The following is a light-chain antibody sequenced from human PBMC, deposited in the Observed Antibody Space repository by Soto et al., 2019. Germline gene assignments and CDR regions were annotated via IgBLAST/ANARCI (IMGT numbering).Light chain of an antibody. J-gene: IGLJ1*01. V-gene: IGLV8-61*01. CDR2: STY. CDR3: VLYMGRGIWV. Sequence: QTVVTQEPSFSVSPGGTVTLTCGLTSGSVSTNYYPSWYQQTPGQAPRTLIYSTYTRSSGVPDRFSGSNLGNKVALTITGAQAEDESDYYCVLYMGRGIWVFGTGTKVTVL. CDR1: SGSVSTNYY.